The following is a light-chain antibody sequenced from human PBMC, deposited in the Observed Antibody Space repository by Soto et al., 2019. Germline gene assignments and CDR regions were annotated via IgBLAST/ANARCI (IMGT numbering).Light chain of an antibody. J-gene: IGLJ1*01. V-gene: IGLV2-8*01. CDR2: EVT. CDR1: SSDVGGYNY. CDR3: PSYAVINNSV. Sequence: QSALTQPPSASGSPGQSVTISCTGTSSDVGGYNYVSWYQQHPGKAPKLMIYEVTKRPSGVPDRFSGSKSGNTASLTVSGLQADVLADYYCPSYAVINNSVFGTAT.